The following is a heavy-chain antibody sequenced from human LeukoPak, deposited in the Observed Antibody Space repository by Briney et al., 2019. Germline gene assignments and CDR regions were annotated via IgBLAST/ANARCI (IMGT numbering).Heavy chain of an antibody. CDR2: ISWNSGSI. D-gene: IGHD3-10*01. CDR1: GFTFDDYA. CDR3: AKSRTGMELLWFGEFDY. Sequence: GGSLRLSCAASGFTFDDYAMHWVRQAPGKGLEWVSGISWNSGSIGYADSVKGRFTISRDNAKNSLYLQVNSLRAEDTALYYCAKSRTGMELLWFGEFDYWGQGTLVTVSS. V-gene: IGHV3-9*01. J-gene: IGHJ4*02.